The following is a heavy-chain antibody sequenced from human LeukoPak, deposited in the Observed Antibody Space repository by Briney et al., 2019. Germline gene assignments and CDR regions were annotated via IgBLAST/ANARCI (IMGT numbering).Heavy chain of an antibody. CDR3: ARRRYNWNAIDY. CDR1: GFTFSRAW. Sequence: GGSLRLSCAASGFTFSRAWMSWLRQAPGKGLEWVANVKEDGSEDYYADSVKGRFAISKDNAKNSLYLQMNSLRAEDTAVYYCARRRYNWNAIDYWGQGTLVTVSS. V-gene: IGHV3-7*03. D-gene: IGHD1-20*01. J-gene: IGHJ4*02. CDR2: VKEDGSED.